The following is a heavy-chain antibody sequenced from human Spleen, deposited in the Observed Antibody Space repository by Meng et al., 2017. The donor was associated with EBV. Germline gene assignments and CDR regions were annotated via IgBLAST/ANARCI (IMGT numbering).Heavy chain of an antibody. Sequence: EVHWEQSGPELKKPGATVRISCKVSGYTFTGSYMHWVRQAPGKGLEWMGLVDPEDGETMYSENFQGRVIITADTSTDTTFMELSSLKSEDTAVYYCAPSVIAPFDFWGQGTVVTVSS. V-gene: IGHV1-69-2*01. CDR2: VDPEDGET. CDR1: GYTFTGSY. D-gene: IGHD2-21*01. CDR3: APSVIAPFDF. J-gene: IGHJ4*02.